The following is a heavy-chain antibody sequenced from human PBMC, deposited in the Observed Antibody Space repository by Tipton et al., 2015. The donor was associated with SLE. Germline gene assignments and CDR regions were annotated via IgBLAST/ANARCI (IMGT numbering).Heavy chain of an antibody. V-gene: IGHV3-30*09. D-gene: IGHD3-22*01. CDR1: GFTFMDYY. CDR3: TAWLLPDYYCDY. J-gene: IGHJ4*02. CDR2: ISYNGNSK. Sequence: SLRLSCATSGFTFMDYYVSWIRQAPGKGLEWVALISYNGNSKYYADSVKGRFAISRDNSKNTVYLQMNSLRAEDTAVYYCTAWLLPDYYCDYWGQGTLVTVSS.